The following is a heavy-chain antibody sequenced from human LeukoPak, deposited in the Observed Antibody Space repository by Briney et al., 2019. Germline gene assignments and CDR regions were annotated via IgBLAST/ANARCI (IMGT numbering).Heavy chain of an antibody. Sequence: GGSLRLSCAASGFTFSSYAMHWVRQAPGKGLEYVSAISSNGGSTYYANSVKGRFTISRDNSKNTLYLQMGSLRAEDMAVYYCAREGYSSGWQPAAFDYWGQGTLVTVSS. CDR3: AREGYSSGWQPAAFDY. V-gene: IGHV3-64*01. D-gene: IGHD6-19*01. J-gene: IGHJ4*02. CDR2: ISSNGGST. CDR1: GFTFSSYA.